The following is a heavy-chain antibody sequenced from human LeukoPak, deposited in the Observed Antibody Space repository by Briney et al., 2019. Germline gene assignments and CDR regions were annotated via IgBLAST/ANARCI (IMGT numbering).Heavy chain of an antibody. V-gene: IGHV4-4*02. CDR3: ARAPPWALDY. D-gene: IGHD7-27*01. J-gene: IGHJ4*02. CDR1: GGSISTNPYW. Sequence: SETLSLTCTVSGGSISTNPYWWTWVRQPPGKGLEWIGEISHRGSTKYNPSLRSRVAISADESKNQFSLTFSSVTAADTAVYFRARAPPWALDYWGPGNLATVSS. CDR2: ISHRGST.